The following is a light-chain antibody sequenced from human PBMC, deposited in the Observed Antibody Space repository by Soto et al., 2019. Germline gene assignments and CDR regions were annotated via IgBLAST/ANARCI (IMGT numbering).Light chain of an antibody. Sequence: QAVVTQPASVSGSPGQSITISCTGTSSDVGGYNYVSWYQQHPGKAPKLMIYDVSNRPSGVSNRFSGSKSGNTASLTISGLQPEDEADYYCSSYTSSSTYVFGTGTKVTVL. J-gene: IGLJ1*01. CDR3: SSYTSSSTYV. V-gene: IGLV2-14*01. CDR1: SSDVGGYNY. CDR2: DVS.